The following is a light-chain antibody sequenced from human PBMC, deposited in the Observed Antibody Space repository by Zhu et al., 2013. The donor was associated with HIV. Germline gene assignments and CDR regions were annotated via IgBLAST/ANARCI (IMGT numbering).Light chain of an antibody. CDR2: GAS. CDR1: QSVHSNF. Sequence: DIVLTQSPGTLSLSPGERATLSCRASQSVHSNFLAWYQQKPGQAPRLLIDGASSRATGIPDRFSGSGSGTDFSLSISRLEPEDFATYYCRQYNAYSPSWTFGQGTRV. J-gene: IGKJ1*01. V-gene: IGKV3-20*01. CDR3: RQYNAYSPSWT.